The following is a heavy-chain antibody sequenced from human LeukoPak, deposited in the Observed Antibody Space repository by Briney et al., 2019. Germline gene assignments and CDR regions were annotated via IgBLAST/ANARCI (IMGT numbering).Heavy chain of an antibody. J-gene: IGHJ4*02. D-gene: IGHD5-24*01. V-gene: IGHV1-69*06. Sequence: ASVKVSCKASGGTFSSYAISWVRQAPGQGLEWMGGIIPIFGTANYAQKFQGRVTITADTSTDTAYMELSSLRSEDTAVYYCATGGWLQFAGVGLWGQGTLVTVSS. CDR2: IIPIFGTA. CDR3: ATGGWLQFAGVGL. CDR1: GGTFSSYA.